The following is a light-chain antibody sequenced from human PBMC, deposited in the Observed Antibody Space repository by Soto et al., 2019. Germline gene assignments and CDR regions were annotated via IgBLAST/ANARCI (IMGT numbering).Light chain of an antibody. Sequence: EIVMTQSPLSLPATPGEPASICCRSNQCLLHSNGYNYVEWYLQTPEQSPQLLIYVGTKRAGGAHDRCSGSGAGTDFTLKISRVEAEDVGVYCWMQALQTWTFGQGTKVDI. CDR3: MQALQTWT. V-gene: IGKV2-28*01. J-gene: IGKJ1*01. CDR1: QCLLHSNGYNY. CDR2: VGT.